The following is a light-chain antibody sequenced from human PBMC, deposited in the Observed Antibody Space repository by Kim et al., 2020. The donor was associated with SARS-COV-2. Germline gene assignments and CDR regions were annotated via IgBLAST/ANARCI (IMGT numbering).Light chain of an antibody. J-gene: IGKJ2*01. CDR1: QHIGSA. CDR2: YTS. V-gene: IGKV6-21*02. CDR3: HQSAGPYT. Sequence: VLTQSPEFRSVTPKEKVTITCRASQHIGSALHWYQQKPDQSPKLLIKYTSQSISGVPSRFSGSGFGTDFTLTINGLETEDAATYYGHQSAGPYTFGQGTKLEIK.